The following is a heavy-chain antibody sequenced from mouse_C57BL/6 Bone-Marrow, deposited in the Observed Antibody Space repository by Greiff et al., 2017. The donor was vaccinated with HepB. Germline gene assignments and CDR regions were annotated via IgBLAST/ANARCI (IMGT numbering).Heavy chain of an antibody. CDR2: ISYSGST. CDR3: ARWRYYSSRGRFDY. J-gene: IGHJ2*01. CDR1: GYSITSDY. V-gene: IGHV3-8*01. Sequence: EVKLMESGPGLAKPSQTLSLTCSVTGYSITSDYWNWFRKFPGNKLEYMGYISYSGSTYYNPSLKSRISITRDTYKNQYYLQLKSVTTKDTATYYCARWRYYSSRGRFDYWGQGTTLTVSS. D-gene: IGHD1-1*01.